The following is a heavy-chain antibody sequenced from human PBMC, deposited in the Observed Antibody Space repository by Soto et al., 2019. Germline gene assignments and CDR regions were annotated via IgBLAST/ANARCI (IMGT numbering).Heavy chain of an antibody. CDR3: ARGGAGVVVAAGFDY. V-gene: IGHV1-69*02. Sequence: QVQLVQSGAEVKKPGSSVKVSCKASGGTFSSYTISWVRQAPGQGLEWMGRIIPILGIANYAQKFPGRVTIXXDXSXXTAYMELSSLRSEDTAVYYCARGGAGVVVAAGFDYWGQGTLVTVSS. CDR1: GGTFSSYT. CDR2: IIPILGIA. J-gene: IGHJ4*02. D-gene: IGHD2-15*01.